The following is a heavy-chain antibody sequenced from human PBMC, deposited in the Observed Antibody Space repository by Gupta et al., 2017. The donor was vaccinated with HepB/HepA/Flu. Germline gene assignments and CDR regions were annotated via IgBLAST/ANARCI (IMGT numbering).Heavy chain of an antibody. V-gene: IGHV3-23*01. D-gene: IGHD4-17*01. CDR1: GFNFRSYG. J-gene: IGHJ4*02. CDR2: ISGIGDRA. Sequence: EVRLLESGGSSVQPGGSLSLSCAASGFNFRSYGMSWVRQTPGQGLEWVSAISGIGDRAHYADSVKGRMTVSRDNSKNMVYLDINSLKVEDSALYFCARKGVTVTTWFFDFWGRGTLVTVSS. CDR3: ARKGVTVTTWFFDF.